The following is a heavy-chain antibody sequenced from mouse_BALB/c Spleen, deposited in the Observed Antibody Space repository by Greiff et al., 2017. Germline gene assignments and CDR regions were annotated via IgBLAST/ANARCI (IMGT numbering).Heavy chain of an antibody. V-gene: IGHV1-80*01. Sequence: QVQLKQSGAELVRPGSSVKISCKASGYAFSSYWMNWVKQRPGQGLEWIGQIYPGDGDTNYNGKFKGKATLTADKSSSTAYMQLSSLTSEDSAVYFCARGITTGFYAMDYWGQGTSVTVSS. D-gene: IGHD1-1*01. CDR3: ARGITTGFYAMDY. CDR2: IYPGDGDT. J-gene: IGHJ4*01. CDR1: GYAFSSYW.